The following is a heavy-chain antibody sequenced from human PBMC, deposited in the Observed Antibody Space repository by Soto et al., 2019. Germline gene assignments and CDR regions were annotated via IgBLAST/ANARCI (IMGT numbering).Heavy chain of an antibody. CDR3: GRDWFGVDN. CDR2: ISAYNGNT. Sequence: QVQLVQSGAEVKKPGASVKVSCKASGYTFTSYGISWLRQPPGQGLEGMGWISAYNGNTNYEQKLMGRVPMTTDTSTRTVYIELRSLISDDTSRCYWGRDWFGVDNWGQGTLVTVSS. CDR1: GYTFTSYG. V-gene: IGHV1-18*01. D-gene: IGHD3-16*01. J-gene: IGHJ4*02.